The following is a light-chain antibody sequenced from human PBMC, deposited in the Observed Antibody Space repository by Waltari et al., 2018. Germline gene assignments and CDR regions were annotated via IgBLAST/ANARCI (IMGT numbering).Light chain of an antibody. CDR1: RSVGGN. Sequence: VLTQSPATLYVSPGDTATLSCRASRSVGGNIAWYQQKPGQAPRLLIYDASKWATGIPARFSAAGSGTEFTLTIISLQSEDSAIYYCHQYNTWPPATFGQGTKLDI. CDR3: HQYNTWPPAT. J-gene: IGKJ2*01. CDR2: DAS. V-gene: IGKV3-15*01.